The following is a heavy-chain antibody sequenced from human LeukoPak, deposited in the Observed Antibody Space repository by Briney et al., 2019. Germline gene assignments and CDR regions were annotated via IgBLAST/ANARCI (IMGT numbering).Heavy chain of an antibody. CDR3: ARGPTYCSSSSCLQGE. CDR2: IYTSGST. J-gene: IGHJ4*02. CDR1: GGSISSGSYY. D-gene: IGHD2-15*01. V-gene: IGHV4-61*02. Sequence: ASQTLSLTCTVSGGSISSGSYYWSWIRQPPGKGLEWIGRIYTSGSTNYNPSLKSRVAISVDTSKNQFSLKLSSVTAADTAVYYCARGPTYCSSSSCLQGEWGQGTLVTVSS.